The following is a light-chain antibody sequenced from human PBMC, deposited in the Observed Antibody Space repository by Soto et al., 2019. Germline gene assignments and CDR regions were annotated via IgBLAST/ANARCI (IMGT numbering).Light chain of an antibody. CDR3: QVWDRTSQHVV. CDR2: EDS. J-gene: IGLJ2*01. Sequence: SYELTQPPSVSVAPGQTARITCGGDKSGSKSVHWYQQKPGQAPALVVYEDSDRPSGIPERFSGSNSGNTATLTISRVEAGDEADYYCQVWDRTSQHVVFGGGTKVTVL. V-gene: IGLV3-21*02. CDR1: KSGSKS.